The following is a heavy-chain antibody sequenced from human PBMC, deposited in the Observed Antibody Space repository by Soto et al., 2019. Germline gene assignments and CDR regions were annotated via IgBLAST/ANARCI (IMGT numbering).Heavy chain of an antibody. V-gene: IGHV3-30*18. J-gene: IGHJ6*02. CDR1: GFTFSSYG. CDR3: AKSAGVVVTAIDDYYYGMDV. CDR2: ISYDGSNK. D-gene: IGHD2-21*02. Sequence: GGSLRLSCAASGFTFSSYGMHWVRQAPGKGLEWVAVISYDGSNKYYADSVKGRFTISRDNSKNTLYLQMNSLRAEDTAVYYCAKSAGVVVTAIDDYYYGMDVWGQGTTVTVSS.